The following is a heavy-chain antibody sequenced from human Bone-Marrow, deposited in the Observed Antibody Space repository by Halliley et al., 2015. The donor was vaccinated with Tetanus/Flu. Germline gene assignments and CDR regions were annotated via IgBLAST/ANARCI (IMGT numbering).Heavy chain of an antibody. J-gene: IGHJ5*02. CDR3: ARHPTVYSNWFNP. Sequence: TLSLTCTVSGASINNYYWSWIRQPPGKGLEWLGYIPSDAYTTYNPSLKRRLTISQDPSKSQFSLKLTSVPAADTAVYYCARHPTVYSNWFNPWGPGTLVAVSS. CDR1: GASINNYY. CDR2: IPSDAYT. D-gene: IGHD2-15*01. V-gene: IGHV4-59*08.